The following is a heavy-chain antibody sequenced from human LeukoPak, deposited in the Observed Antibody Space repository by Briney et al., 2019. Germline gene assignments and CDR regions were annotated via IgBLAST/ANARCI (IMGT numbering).Heavy chain of an antibody. CDR1: GFTFSSYG. V-gene: IGHV3-30*18. Sequence: GGSLRLSCAASGFTFSSYGMHWVRQAPGKGLEWVAVISYDGSNKYYADSVKGRFTISRDNSKNTLYLQMNSLRAEDTAVYYCVKDRGPGSNWYNWFDPWGQGTLVTVSS. CDR3: VKDRGPGSNWYNWFDP. CDR2: ISYDGSNK. D-gene: IGHD4-11*01. J-gene: IGHJ5*02.